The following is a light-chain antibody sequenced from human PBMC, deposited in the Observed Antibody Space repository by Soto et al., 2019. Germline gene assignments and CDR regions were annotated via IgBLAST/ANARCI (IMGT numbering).Light chain of an antibody. V-gene: IGKV1-5*03. CDR3: HQYDSLPPT. CDR1: QSINSR. J-gene: IGKJ5*01. Sequence: DIQITQSPSTLSAPVGDRVTMTCRASQSINSRLAWCQQKPGKAPKLLIYEASSLQSGVPTRFSGSGSGTECTRAISSLQPDDVATDDCHQYDSLPPTFGQGTRLEIK. CDR2: EAS.